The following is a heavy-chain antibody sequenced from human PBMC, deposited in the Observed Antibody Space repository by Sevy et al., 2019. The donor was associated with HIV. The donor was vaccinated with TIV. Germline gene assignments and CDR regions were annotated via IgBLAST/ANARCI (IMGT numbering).Heavy chain of an antibody. D-gene: IGHD3-16*01. Sequence: GGSLRLSCVGSGFSISEHRMHWVRQAPGKGLEWMAVISYDGRNTKYKADSVKGRFTISRDNSKNTLYLQMNSLRAEDTAIYYCARDRGEILSSAFDYWGQGTLVTVSS. CDR2: ISYDGRNTK. V-gene: IGHV3-30*03. CDR3: ARDRGEILSSAFDY. J-gene: IGHJ4*02. CDR1: GFSISEHR.